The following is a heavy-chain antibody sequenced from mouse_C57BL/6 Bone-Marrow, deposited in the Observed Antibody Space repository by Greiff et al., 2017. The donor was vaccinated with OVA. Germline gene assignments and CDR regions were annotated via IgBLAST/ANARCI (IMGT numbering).Heavy chain of an antibody. CDR3: ARRLRWYFDV. CDR1: GYTFTDYN. CDR2: INPNNGGT. J-gene: IGHJ1*03. V-gene: IGHV1-18*01. D-gene: IGHD1-1*01. Sequence: VQLQQSVPELVKPGASVKIPCKASGYTFTDYNMDWVKQSHGKSLEWIGDINPNNGGTIYNQKFKGKATLTVDKSSSTAYMELRSLTSEDTAVYYCARRLRWYFDVWGTGTTVTVSS.